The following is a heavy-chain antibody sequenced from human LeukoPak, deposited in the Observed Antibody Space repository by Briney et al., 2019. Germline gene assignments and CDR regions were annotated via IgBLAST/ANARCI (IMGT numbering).Heavy chain of an antibody. CDR2: ISSSSSYI. V-gene: IGHV3-21*01. CDR3: ARDLRYYDSRSD. J-gene: IGHJ4*02. D-gene: IGHD3-22*01. Sequence: GGSLRLSCAASGFTFSSYSINWVRQAPGKGLEWVSSISSSSSYIYYADSVKGRFTISRDNAKNSLYLQMNSLRAEDTAVYYCARDLRYYDSRSDWGQGTLVTVSS. CDR1: GFTFSSYS.